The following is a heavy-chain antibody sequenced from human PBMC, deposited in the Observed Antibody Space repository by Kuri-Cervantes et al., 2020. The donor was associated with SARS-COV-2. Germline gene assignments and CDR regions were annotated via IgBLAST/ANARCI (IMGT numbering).Heavy chain of an antibody. CDR1: GGSFSGYY. CDR3: ARVGRFLEWLLSVGGYYYYMDV. V-gene: IGHV4-34*01. CDR2: INHSGST. J-gene: IGHJ6*03. Sequence: SQTLSLTCAVYGGSFSGYYWSWIRQPPGKGLEWIGEINHSGSTNYNPSLKSRVTISVDTPKNQFSLKLSSVTAADTAVYYCARVGRFLEWLLSVGGYYYYMDVWGKGTTVTVSS. D-gene: IGHD3-3*01.